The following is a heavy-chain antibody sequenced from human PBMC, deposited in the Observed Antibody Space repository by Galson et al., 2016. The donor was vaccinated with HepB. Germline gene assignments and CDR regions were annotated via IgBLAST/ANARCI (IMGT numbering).Heavy chain of an antibody. CDR1: GYTFTSYG. CDR3: ATEAGPAAMAVYFDY. J-gene: IGHJ4*02. D-gene: IGHD2-2*01. Sequence: SVKVSCKASGYTFTSYGISWVRQAPGQGLEWMGWISAYNGNTNYAQKLQGRVTMTTDTSTSTAYMELRSLRSDDTAVYYCATEAGPAAMAVYFDYWGQGTLVTVSS. V-gene: IGHV1-18*01. CDR2: ISAYNGNT.